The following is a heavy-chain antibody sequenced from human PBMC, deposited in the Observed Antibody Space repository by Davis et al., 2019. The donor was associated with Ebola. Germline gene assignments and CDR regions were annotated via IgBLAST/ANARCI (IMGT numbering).Heavy chain of an antibody. J-gene: IGHJ4*02. CDR3: ARVRGSGWYFDY. Sequence: GGSLRLSCAASGFTFSSYTMKWGRQAPGEGLEWVSSISSSGSTIYYAGSVKGRFTISRDNAKSSLYLQMNSLRDEDTAVYYCARVRGSGWYFDYWGQGTLVTVSP. D-gene: IGHD6-19*01. V-gene: IGHV3-48*02. CDR2: ISSSGSTI. CDR1: GFTFSSYT.